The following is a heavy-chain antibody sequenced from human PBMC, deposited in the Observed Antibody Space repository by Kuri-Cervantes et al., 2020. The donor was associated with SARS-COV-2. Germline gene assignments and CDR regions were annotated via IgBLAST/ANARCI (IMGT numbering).Heavy chain of an antibody. CDR1: GFTFSSYG. Sequence: GESLKISCAASGFTFSSYGMHWVRQAPGKGLEWVAVISYDGSNKYYADSVKGRFTISRDNSKNTLYLQMNSLRAEDTAVYYCASTDTAPSQYMDVWGKGTTVTVSS. CDR2: ISYDGSNK. V-gene: IGHV3-30*19. D-gene: IGHD5-18*01. J-gene: IGHJ6*03. CDR3: ASTDTAPSQYMDV.